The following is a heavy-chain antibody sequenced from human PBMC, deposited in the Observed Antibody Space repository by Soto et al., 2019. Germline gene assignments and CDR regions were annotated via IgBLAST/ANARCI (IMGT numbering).Heavy chain of an antibody. D-gene: IGHD5-12*01. CDR1: GGTFSNYA. CDR2: IIPIFGTT. V-gene: IGHV1-69*15. Sequence: QVHLVQSGAEVKKPGSSVNVSCEASGGTFSNYAITWVRQAPGQGLEWVGRIIPIFGTTNVAQKFQGRVTITADESTTTAYMELSGLSSDDTAVYYCAKDGGADGYFGNWLDPWGQGTLVTVSS. CDR3: AKDGGADGYFGNWLDP. J-gene: IGHJ5*02.